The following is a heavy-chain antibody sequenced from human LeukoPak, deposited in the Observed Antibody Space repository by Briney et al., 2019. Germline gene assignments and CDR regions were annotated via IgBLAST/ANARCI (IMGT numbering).Heavy chain of an antibody. D-gene: IGHD4-17*01. Sequence: ASVKVSCKASGYTLTDYYLHWVRQAPGQGLEWMGRINPNSGGTKYAQKFEGRVTMTRDTSISKAYMELSSLRSDDTAVYYCARDNGDYWFDYWGQGTLVTVSS. CDR1: GYTLTDYY. V-gene: IGHV1-2*02. CDR2: INPNSGGT. CDR3: ARDNGDYWFDY. J-gene: IGHJ4*02.